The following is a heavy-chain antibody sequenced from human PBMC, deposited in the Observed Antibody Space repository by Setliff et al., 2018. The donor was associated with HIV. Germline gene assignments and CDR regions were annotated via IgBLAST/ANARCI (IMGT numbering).Heavy chain of an antibody. CDR2: INAGNGNT. D-gene: IGHD2-21*02. CDR1: GYTFTSYA. V-gene: IGHV1-3*01. J-gene: IGHJ4*02. Sequence: ASVXXXXKXSGYTFTSYAMHXVRQAPGQRLEWMGWINAGNGNTKYSQKFQGRVTITRDTSASTAYMELSSLRPEDTAVYYCASPTAIPHWGQGTLVTVSS. CDR3: ASPTAIPH.